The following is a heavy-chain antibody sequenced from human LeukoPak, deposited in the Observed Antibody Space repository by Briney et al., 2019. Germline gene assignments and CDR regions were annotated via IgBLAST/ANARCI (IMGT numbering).Heavy chain of an antibody. Sequence: PGGSLRLSCAASGFTFSSYWMSWVRQAPGKGLEGVANIKQDGSEKYYVDSVKGRFTISRDNAKNSLYLQMNSLRAEDTAVYYCARDVMITFGGVIVMYYFDYWGQGTLVTVSS. D-gene: IGHD3-16*02. CDR2: IKQDGSEK. J-gene: IGHJ4*02. V-gene: IGHV3-7*01. CDR3: ARDVMITFGGVIVMYYFDY. CDR1: GFTFSSYW.